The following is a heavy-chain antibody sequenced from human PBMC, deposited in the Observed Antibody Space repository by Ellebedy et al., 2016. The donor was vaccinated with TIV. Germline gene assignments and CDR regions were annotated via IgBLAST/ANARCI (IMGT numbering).Heavy chain of an antibody. D-gene: IGHD3-10*01. J-gene: IGHJ4*03. CDR1: GFTFSDYW. CDR3: ARDQGWAYPGSTRFDY. CDR2: IKQDGSEK. V-gene: IGHV3-7*01. Sequence: PGGSLRLSCAASGFTFSDYWMSWVRQAPGKGLEWVANIKQDGSEKWYVDSVKGRFTISRDNAKNSLYLQMSSLRAEDTAVYSCARDQGWAYPGSTRFDYWGQGTLVTVSS.